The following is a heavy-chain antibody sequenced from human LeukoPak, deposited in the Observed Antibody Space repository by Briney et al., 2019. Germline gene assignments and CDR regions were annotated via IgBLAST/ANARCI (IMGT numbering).Heavy chain of an antibody. J-gene: IGHJ6*03. CDR1: GGSISSSSYY. V-gene: IGHV4-39*07. Sequence: SATLSLTCTVSGGSISSSSYYWGWIRQPPGNGLEWIGSIYYSATTYYNPSLKSRVTISVDTSKNQFSLKLSSVTAADTAVYYCARGYYYMDVWGKGTTATVSS. CDR2: IYYSATT. CDR3: ARGYYYMDV.